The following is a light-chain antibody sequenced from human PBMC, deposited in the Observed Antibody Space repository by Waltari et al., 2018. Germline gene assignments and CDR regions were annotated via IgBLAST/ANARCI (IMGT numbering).Light chain of an antibody. J-gene: IGKJ3*01. Sequence: EIVLTQSPRTLSSSPGERATLSCRASQTVSSNWLAWYQQRPGQAPRLLISRASDRATGTPDRFSGSVSGTEFTLTISRLEPEDFAVYYCQQYSISPFTFGPGTRVDV. V-gene: IGKV3-20*01. CDR3: QQYSISPFT. CDR2: RAS. CDR1: QTVSSNW.